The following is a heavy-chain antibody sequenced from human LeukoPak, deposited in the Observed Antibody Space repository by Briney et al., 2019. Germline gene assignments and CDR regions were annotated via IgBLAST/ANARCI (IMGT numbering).Heavy chain of an antibody. Sequence: ASVKVSCKASGYTFTSNGITWVRQAPGQGLEWMGWINPYNGNADYAQKFQGRVTMTTDTSTSTAYMELRSLRSDDTAIYYCARAGRSDGSGSYYGYWGQGTLVTVSS. J-gene: IGHJ4*02. CDR2: INPYNGNA. V-gene: IGHV1-18*01. D-gene: IGHD3-10*01. CDR3: ARAGRSDGSGSYYGY. CDR1: GYTFTSNG.